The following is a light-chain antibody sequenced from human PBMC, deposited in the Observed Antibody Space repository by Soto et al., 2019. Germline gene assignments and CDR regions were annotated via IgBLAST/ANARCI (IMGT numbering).Light chain of an antibody. CDR2: DVG. V-gene: IGLV2-11*01. J-gene: IGLJ3*02. CDR1: RSNIGSNS. Sequence: QSVLTQPPSASETPGQRITISCSGSRSNIGSNSVYWYQQHPGKAPKLIIYDVGHRPSGVPDHFSVSKSANTASLTISGLQAEDEADYYCCSYAGDYTWVFGGGTKLTVL. CDR3: CSYAGDYTWV.